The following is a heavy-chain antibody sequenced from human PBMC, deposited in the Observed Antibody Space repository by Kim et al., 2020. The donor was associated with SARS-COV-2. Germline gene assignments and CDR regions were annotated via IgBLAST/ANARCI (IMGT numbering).Heavy chain of an antibody. V-gene: IGHV3-49*04. CDR3: TRDQWLDSLAGYYGMDV. CDR1: GFTFGDYA. Sequence: GGSLRLSCTASGFTFGDYAMSWVRQAPGKGLEWVGFIRSKAYGGTTEYAASVKGRFTISRDDSKSIAYLQMNSLKTEDTAVYYCTRDQWLDSLAGYYGMDVWGQGTTVTVSS. CDR2: IRSKAYGGTT. J-gene: IGHJ6*02. D-gene: IGHD6-19*01.